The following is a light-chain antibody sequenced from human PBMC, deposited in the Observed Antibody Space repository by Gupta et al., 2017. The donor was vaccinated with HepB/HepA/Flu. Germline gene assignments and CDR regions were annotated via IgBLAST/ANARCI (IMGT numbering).Light chain of an antibody. CDR3: SSYTSSSTHPSYV. CDR1: SSDVGGYNY. Sequence: QSALTQPASVSGSPGQSITISCTGTSSDVGGYNYVSWYQQHPGKAPKLMIYDVSNRPSGVSNRFSGSKSGNTASLTLSGLQAEDEADYYCSSYTSSSTHPSYVFGTGTKVTVL. J-gene: IGLJ1*01. V-gene: IGLV2-14*03. CDR2: DVS.